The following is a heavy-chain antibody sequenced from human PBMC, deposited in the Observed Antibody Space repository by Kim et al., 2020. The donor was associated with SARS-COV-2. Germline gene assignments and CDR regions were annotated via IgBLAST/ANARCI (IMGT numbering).Heavy chain of an antibody. CDR1: GFTFSKYA. CDR3: AKAPKTSMSRGVIFYLDF. D-gene: IGHD3-10*01. Sequence: GGSLRLSCGASGFTFSKYAMRWVRQAPGKGLEWVSSITDSGCSTYYADSVKGRFTISRDNSKSTLYLQMNSLRAEDTAVYYCAKAPKTSMSRGVIFYLDFWGQGTLVTVSS. J-gene: IGHJ4*02. CDR2: ITDSGCST. V-gene: IGHV3-23*01.